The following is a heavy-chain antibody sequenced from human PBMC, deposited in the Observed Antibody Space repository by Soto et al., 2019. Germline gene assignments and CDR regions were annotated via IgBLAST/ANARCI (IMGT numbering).Heavy chain of an antibody. V-gene: IGHV4-59*08. CDR1: GGSIRSYY. CDR3: ARRERYCSGGSCYKAWFDP. Sequence: SEILSLTNSVSGGSIRSYYWRWIRQPRGKGLEWIGYIYYSGSTNYNPSLKSRVTISVDTSKNQFSLKLSSVTAADTAVYYCARRERYCSGGSCYKAWFDPWGQGTLVTVSS. J-gene: IGHJ5*02. CDR2: IYYSGST. D-gene: IGHD2-15*01.